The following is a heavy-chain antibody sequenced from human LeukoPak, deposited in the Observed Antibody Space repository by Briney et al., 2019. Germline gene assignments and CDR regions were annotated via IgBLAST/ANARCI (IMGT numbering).Heavy chain of an antibody. CDR2: ISSSSYI. J-gene: IGHJ4*02. V-gene: IGHV3-21*04. CDR1: GFTFSSYS. D-gene: IGHD2-15*01. CDR3: AKEMVVAAALDY. Sequence: PGGSLRLSCAASGFTFSSYSMNWVRQAPGKGLEWVSSISSSSYIYYADSVKGRFTISRDNSKNSLYLQINSLRTEDTALYYCAKEMVVAAALDYWGQGTLVTVSS.